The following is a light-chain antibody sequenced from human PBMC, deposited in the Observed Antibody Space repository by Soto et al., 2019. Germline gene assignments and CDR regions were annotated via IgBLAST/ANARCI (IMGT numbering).Light chain of an antibody. J-gene: IGKJ1*01. CDR1: QSISGG. CDR2: DAS. V-gene: IGKV1-5*01. CDR3: QQYNSYPWT. Sequence: DLQLTQSPSTLSASVGDRVTITCRASQSISGGSAWYQQRPGKAHKLLIYDASTLESGVPSRFSGSGSGTEFTRNISSLPPDDVAAYYCQQYNSYPWTVGQGTEVEIK.